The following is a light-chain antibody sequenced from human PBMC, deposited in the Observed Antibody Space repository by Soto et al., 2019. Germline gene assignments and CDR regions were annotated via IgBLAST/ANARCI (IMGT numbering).Light chain of an antibody. CDR2: DAS. CDR1: QYISTS. CDR3: QQSYSTPT. V-gene: IGKV1-39*01. J-gene: IGKJ5*01. Sequence: DIQMTHSPSSLSASVGDRVTITCRASQYISTSLNWYQQKPGNAPNLLIYDASRLHSGVPSWFSGSGSGTDFNLTITSLPPEDFRTYYCQQSYSTPTFGPGTRVDIK.